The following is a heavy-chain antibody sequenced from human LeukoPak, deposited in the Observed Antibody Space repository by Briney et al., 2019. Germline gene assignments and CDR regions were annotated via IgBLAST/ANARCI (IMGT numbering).Heavy chain of an antibody. D-gene: IGHD3-22*01. V-gene: IGHV3-23*01. CDR2: ISGRGGST. J-gene: IGHJ4*02. CDR3: ARDLSYYDSSGYYPFDY. CDR1: GFTFSSYA. Sequence: PGGSLRLSCAASGFTFSSYAMSWVRQAPGKGLEWVSNISGRGGSTDYADSVKGRFTISRDNAKNSLYLQMNSLRAEDTAVYYCARDLSYYDSSGYYPFDYWGQGTLVTVSS.